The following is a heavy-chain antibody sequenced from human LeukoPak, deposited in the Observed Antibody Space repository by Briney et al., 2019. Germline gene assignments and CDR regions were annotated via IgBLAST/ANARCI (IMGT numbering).Heavy chain of an antibody. CDR3: AKPQVELTTRFLEWWFYYYYYGMDV. Sequence: ASVKVSCKASGYTFTSYGISWVRQAPGQGLEWMGWISAYNDNTNYAQKLQGRVTMTTDTSTSTAYMELRSLRSDDTAVYYCAKPQVELTTRFLEWWFYYYYYGMDVWGQGTTVTVSS. D-gene: IGHD3-3*01. CDR1: GYTFTSYG. CDR2: ISAYNDNT. J-gene: IGHJ6*02. V-gene: IGHV1-18*01.